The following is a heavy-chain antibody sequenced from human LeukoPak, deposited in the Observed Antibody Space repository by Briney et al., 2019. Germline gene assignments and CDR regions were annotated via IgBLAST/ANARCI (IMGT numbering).Heavy chain of an antibody. CDR3: ARDQWSYYYYYYMDV. V-gene: IGHV4-61*02. CDR2: IYTSGST. Sequence: SQTLSLTCTVSGGSISSGSYYWSWIRQPAGKGLEWIGLIYTSGSTNYNPSLKSRVTISVDTSKNQFSLKLSSVTAADTAVYYCARDQWSYYYYYYMDVWGKGTTVTVSS. CDR1: GGSISSGSYY. D-gene: IGHD6-19*01. J-gene: IGHJ6*03.